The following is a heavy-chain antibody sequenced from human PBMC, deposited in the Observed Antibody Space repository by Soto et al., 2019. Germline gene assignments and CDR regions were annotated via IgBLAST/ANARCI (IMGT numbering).Heavy chain of an antibody. J-gene: IGHJ6*02. CDR2: VSSSSSHI. D-gene: IGHD2-2*01. CDR1: GFTFSRYS. Sequence: VSLRLSCAASGFTFSRYSMNWVRQAPGKGLEWVSSVSSSSSHIYYADSVKGRFTISRDNADNSLYLQMNSLRADDTAVYFCARGISEYVVVVPAALDVWGQGTTVTVSS. V-gene: IGHV3-21*01. CDR3: ARGISEYVVVVPAALDV.